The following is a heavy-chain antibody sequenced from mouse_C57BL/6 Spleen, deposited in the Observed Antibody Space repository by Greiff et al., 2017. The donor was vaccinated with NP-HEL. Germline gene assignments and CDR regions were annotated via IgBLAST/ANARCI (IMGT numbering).Heavy chain of an antibody. CDR3: ARPGSSYGTWFAY. Sequence: VQLQQSGPELVKPGASVKISCKASGYAFSSSWMNWVKQRPGKGLEWIGRIYPGDGDTNYNGKFKGKATLTADKSSSTAYMQLSSLTSEDSAVYFCARPGSSYGTWFAYWGQGTLVTVSA. CDR1: GYAFSSSW. D-gene: IGHD1-1*01. J-gene: IGHJ3*01. CDR2: IYPGDGDT. V-gene: IGHV1-82*01.